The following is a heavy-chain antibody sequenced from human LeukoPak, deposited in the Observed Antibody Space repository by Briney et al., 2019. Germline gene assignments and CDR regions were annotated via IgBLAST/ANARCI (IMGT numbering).Heavy chain of an antibody. CDR3: ARDPTTMVRGVSGDY. Sequence: GGSLRLSCAASGFTFSDYYMSWIRQAPGKGLEWVSYISSSGSTIYYADSVKGRFTISRDNPKNTLYLQMNSLRAEDTAVYYCARDPTTMVRGVSGDYWGQGTLVTVSS. CDR1: GFTFSDYY. V-gene: IGHV3-11*01. D-gene: IGHD3-10*01. CDR2: ISSSGSTI. J-gene: IGHJ4*02.